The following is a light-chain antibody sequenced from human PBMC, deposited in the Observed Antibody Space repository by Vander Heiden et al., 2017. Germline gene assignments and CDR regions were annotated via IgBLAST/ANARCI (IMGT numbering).Light chain of an antibody. J-gene: IGLJ3*02. Sequence: QSVLTQPPSVSGAPRQRVTISCTGSSSNIGAGYDVHWYQQLPGTAPKLLIYGNSNRPSGVPDRFSGSKSGTSASLAITGLQAEDEADYYCQSYDSSLSGPHWVFGGGTKLTVL. CDR1: SSNIGAGYD. CDR2: GNS. CDR3: QSYDSSLSGPHWV. V-gene: IGLV1-40*01.